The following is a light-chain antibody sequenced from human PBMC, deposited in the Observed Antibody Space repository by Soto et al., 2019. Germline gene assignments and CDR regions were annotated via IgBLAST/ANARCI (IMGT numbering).Light chain of an antibody. Sequence: DIQMTQSPSSLSASIGDRVTITWRASQSIGSYLHWYQQKPGKAPNLLIFAASNLQSGVPSRFSGSGSGTDFTLTISSLQPEDFATYYCQQSYSTPITFGQGTRLEIK. V-gene: IGKV1-39*01. CDR2: AAS. J-gene: IGKJ5*01. CDR1: QSIGSY. CDR3: QQSYSTPIT.